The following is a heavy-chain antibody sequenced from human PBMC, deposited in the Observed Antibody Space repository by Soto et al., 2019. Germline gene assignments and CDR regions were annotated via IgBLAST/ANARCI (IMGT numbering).Heavy chain of an antibody. CDR2: IYYSGST. J-gene: IGHJ6*02. CDR3: ARDYSSSSNYYCYCGMDV. D-gene: IGHD6-6*01. V-gene: IGHV4-61*01. CDR1: GGSVSSGSYF. Sequence: QVQLQESGPGLVKPSETLSLTCTVSGGSVSSGSYFWSWIRQPPGNGLEWIGYIYYSGSTYYNPSLKSRVSISGYTSNKHFSLRQSYVSDADTAVYYCARDYSSSSNYYCYCGMDVWGQGTTVTVSS.